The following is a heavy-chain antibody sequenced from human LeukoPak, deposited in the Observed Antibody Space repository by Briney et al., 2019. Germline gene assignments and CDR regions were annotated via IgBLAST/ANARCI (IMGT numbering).Heavy chain of an antibody. CDR1: GFTFRRYE. CDR3: ARGVQWELPDC. V-gene: IGHV3-48*03. Sequence: PGGSLRLSCAASGFTFRRYEVNWVRQAPGKGLEWVSYITADGTRKYDADSVKGRFTISRDNAKNSLYLQMNSLRVDDTAIYYCARGVQWELPDCWGQGTLVTVSS. D-gene: IGHD1-26*01. CDR2: ITADGTRK. J-gene: IGHJ4*02.